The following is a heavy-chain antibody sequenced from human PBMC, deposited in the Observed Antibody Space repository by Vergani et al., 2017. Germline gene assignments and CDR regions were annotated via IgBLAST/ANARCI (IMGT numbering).Heavy chain of an antibody. CDR1: GFTFSSYG. Sequence: VQLLESGGDLVQPGGSLRLSCAASGFTFSSYGMHWVRQAPGKGLEWVAFIRYDGSNKYYADSVKGRFTISRDNSKNTLFLHMNSLRPEDTAVYYCAKVGRSEVAGTFGAFDIWGQGTMVTVSS. V-gene: IGHV3-30*02. CDR3: AKVGRSEVAGTFGAFDI. D-gene: IGHD6-19*01. CDR2: IRYDGSNK. J-gene: IGHJ3*02.